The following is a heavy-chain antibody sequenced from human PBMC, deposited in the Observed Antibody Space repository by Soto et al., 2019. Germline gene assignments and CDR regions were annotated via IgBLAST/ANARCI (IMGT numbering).Heavy chain of an antibody. CDR3: ARENYDFWSGYWSIWFDP. D-gene: IGHD3-3*01. J-gene: IGHJ5*02. Sequence: GGSLRLSCAASGFTVSSNYMSWVRQAPGKGLEWVLVIYSGGSTYYADSVKGRFTISRDNSKNTLYLQMNSLRAEDTAVYYCARENYDFWSGYWSIWFDPWGQGTLVTVSS. V-gene: IGHV3-53*01. CDR2: IYSGGST. CDR1: GFTVSSNY.